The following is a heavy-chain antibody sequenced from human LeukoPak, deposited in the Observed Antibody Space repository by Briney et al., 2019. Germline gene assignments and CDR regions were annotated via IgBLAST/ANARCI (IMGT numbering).Heavy chain of an antibody. Sequence: PSETLSLTCAVYGGSFSGYYWSWIRQPPGKGLEWIGEINHSGSTSYNPSLKSRVTISVDTSKNQFSLKLSSVTAADTAVYYCARRVWWRYYFDYWGQGTLVTVSS. J-gene: IGHJ4*02. CDR3: ARRVWWRYYFDY. CDR1: GGSFSGYY. D-gene: IGHD2-21*01. V-gene: IGHV4-34*01. CDR2: INHSGST.